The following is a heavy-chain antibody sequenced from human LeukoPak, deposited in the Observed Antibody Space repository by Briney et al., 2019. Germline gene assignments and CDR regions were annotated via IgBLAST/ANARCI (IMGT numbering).Heavy chain of an antibody. CDR2: IMQDGSEK. J-gene: IGHJ3*01. D-gene: IGHD4-17*01. Sequence: PGGSLRLSCIASGFTFSSHWMNWVRQAPGKGLEWVANIMQDGSEKYYVDSVKGRFIISRDNAKNSLYLQMNSLGAEDTAVYYCARESTKYGAYVSGFDFWGQGTMVTVSS. CDR1: GFTFSSHW. V-gene: IGHV3-7*01. CDR3: ARESTKYGAYVSGFDF.